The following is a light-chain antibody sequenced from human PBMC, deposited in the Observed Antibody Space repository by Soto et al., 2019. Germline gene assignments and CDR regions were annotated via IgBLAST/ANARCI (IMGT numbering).Light chain of an antibody. V-gene: IGKV3-15*01. J-gene: IGKJ2*01. CDR1: QSVTSSY. CDR2: GAT. CDR3: QQYNIWPYT. Sequence: EIVLTQSPGTLSLSPGERATLSCRASQSVTSSYFAWYQQKPGQAPRLLISGATARAPGIPARFSGSGSGTEFTLTISSLQSEDFAVYFCQQYNIWPYTFGQGTKVDIK.